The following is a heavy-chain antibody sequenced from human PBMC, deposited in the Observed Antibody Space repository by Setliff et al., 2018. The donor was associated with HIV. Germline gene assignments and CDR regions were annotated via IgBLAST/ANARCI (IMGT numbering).Heavy chain of an antibody. Sequence: GASVKVSCKASGYTFTSNFMHWVRQAPGQGLEWMGIINPTDDTTTYAQNFEGRVTMTRDTSTSTVFMELSSLRSEDTAMYYCAREYHTAAAGTRVANYFDYWGQGTVVTVSS. D-gene: IGHD6-13*01. CDR2: INPTDDTT. V-gene: IGHV1-46*01. CDR1: GYTFTSNF. J-gene: IGHJ4*02. CDR3: AREYHTAAAGTRVANYFDY.